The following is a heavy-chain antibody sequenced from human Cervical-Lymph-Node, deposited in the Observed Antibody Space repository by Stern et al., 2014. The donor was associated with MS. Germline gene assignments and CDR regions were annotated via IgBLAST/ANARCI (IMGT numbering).Heavy chain of an antibody. J-gene: IGHJ4*02. D-gene: IGHD4-17*01. CDR2: ISYDGSDN. V-gene: IGHV3-30*01. CDR3: ARGGAVTSSESYFDY. CDR1: GFTFSYHA. Sequence: VQLVESGGGVVQPGRSLRLSCAASGFTFSYHAMHWVRQAPGKGLEWVAVISYDGSDNYYAGSVKGRFTLSRDNSKNPLYLQMNSLRAEDTAFYYCARGGAVTSSESYFDYWGQGTLVTVSS.